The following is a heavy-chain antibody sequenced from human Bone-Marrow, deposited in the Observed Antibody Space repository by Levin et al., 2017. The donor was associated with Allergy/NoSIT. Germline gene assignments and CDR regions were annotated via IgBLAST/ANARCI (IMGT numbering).Heavy chain of an antibody. J-gene: IGHJ4*02. Sequence: GESLKISCAASGFTFSTKWMLWVRQAPGKGLVWVSRINSDGNGTTYADSVKGRFTISRDNAKNTLSLQMNSLRAEDTAVYYCARLSWGSNWPIDYWGQGTLVTVSS. D-gene: IGHD6-13*01. V-gene: IGHV3-74*01. CDR1: GFTFSTKW. CDR3: ARLSWGSNWPIDY. CDR2: INSDGNGT.